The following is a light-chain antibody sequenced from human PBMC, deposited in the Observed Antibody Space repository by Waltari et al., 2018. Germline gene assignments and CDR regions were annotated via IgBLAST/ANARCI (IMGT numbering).Light chain of an antibody. CDR3: TSYESGGTWV. CDR1: SSDIGGYNY. CDR2: DVI. V-gene: IGLV2-14*03. Sequence: QSALTQPASVSGSPGQSLTSSCPGTSSDIGGYNYVSWYQQHPGKAPKVMIYDVIKRPSGVSNRFSGSKSGNTASLTISGLQADDEADYYCTSYESGGTWVFGGGTKVTV. J-gene: IGLJ3*02.